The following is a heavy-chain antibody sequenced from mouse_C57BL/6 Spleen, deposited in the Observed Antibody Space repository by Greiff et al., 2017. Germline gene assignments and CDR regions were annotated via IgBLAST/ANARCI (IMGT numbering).Heavy chain of an antibody. Sequence: VQLQQSGAELVRPGASVTLSCKASGYTFTDYEMHWVKQTPVHGLEWIGAIDPETGGTAYNQKFKGKAILTADKSSSTAYMELRSLTSEDSAVYYCTREDYDGEYYMDYWGQGTTLTVSS. V-gene: IGHV1-15*01. CDR1: GYTFTDYE. D-gene: IGHD2-4*01. CDR2: IDPETGGT. J-gene: IGHJ2*01. CDR3: TREDYDGEYYMDY.